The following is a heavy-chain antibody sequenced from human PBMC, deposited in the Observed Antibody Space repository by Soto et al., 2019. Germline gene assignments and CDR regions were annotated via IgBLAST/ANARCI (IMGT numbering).Heavy chain of an antibody. D-gene: IGHD3-3*01. CDR1: GFTFSGYW. CDR3: ASTRGY. Sequence: EVQLVESGGGLVQPGGSLRLSCAASGFTFSGYWMKWVRQAPGKGLEWVATIKEDGSEKYYVESVKGRFTISRDSAKYSVHLQMNSLRVEDTVVYYCASTRGYRGQGTLVTVSS. J-gene: IGHJ4*02. V-gene: IGHV3-7*05. CDR2: IKEDGSEK.